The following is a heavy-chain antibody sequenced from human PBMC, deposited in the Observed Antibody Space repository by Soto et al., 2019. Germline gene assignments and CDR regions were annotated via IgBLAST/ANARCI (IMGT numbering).Heavy chain of an antibody. CDR3: AKDHVWLHLVNCFDY. D-gene: IGHD5-12*01. Sequence: QVQLVESGGGVVQPGRSLRLSCAASGFTFSSYGMHWVRQAPGKGLEWVAVISYDGSNKYYADSVKGRFTISRDNSKNTLYLQMNSLRVEDTAVYYCAKDHVWLHLVNCFDYWGEGTRITVS. V-gene: IGHV3-30*18. CDR2: ISYDGSNK. J-gene: IGHJ4*02. CDR1: GFTFSSYG.